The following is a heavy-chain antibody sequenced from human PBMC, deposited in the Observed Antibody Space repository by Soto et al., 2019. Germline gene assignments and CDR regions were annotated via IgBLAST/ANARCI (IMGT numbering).Heavy chain of an antibody. CDR1: GFTFSNYW. Sequence: GGSLRLSCAASGFTFSNYWMHWVRQAPGKGLVWVSRIISDGTSTTYADSVRGRFTISRDNAMNSAYMVLNRLRSDDTAVYYCARDPMGRGVPHSYGMDVWGQATTVTVSS. V-gene: IGHV3-74*01. CDR2: IISDGTST. CDR3: ARDPMGRGVPHSYGMDV. D-gene: IGHD2-8*01. J-gene: IGHJ6*02.